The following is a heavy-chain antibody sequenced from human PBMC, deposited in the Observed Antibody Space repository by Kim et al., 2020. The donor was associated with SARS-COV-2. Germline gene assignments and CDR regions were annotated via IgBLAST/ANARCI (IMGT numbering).Heavy chain of an antibody. V-gene: IGHV4-34*01. Sequence: SETLSLTCAVYGGSFSGYYWSWIRQPPGKGLEWIGEINHSGSTNYNPSLKSRVTISVDTSKNQFPLKLSSVTAADTAVYYCARGRYNFDYWGQGTLVTVSS. CDR3: ARGRYNFDY. J-gene: IGHJ4*02. CDR1: GGSFSGYY. CDR2: INHSGST. D-gene: IGHD1-1*01.